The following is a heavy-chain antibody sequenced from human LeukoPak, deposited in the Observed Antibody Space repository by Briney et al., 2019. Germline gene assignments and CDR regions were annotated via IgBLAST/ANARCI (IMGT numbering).Heavy chain of an antibody. CDR2: IYYGGNT. CDR3: ARHRSGGYYYGVLDY. D-gene: IGHD5-18*01. J-gene: IGHJ4*02. Sequence: SETLSLTCTVSGDSISSSSYHWGWIRQPPGKGLEWLGSIYYGGNTYYNSSIKSRGTISVDTSRNQFSLKLSSVTAADTAVYYCARHRSGGYYYGVLDYWGQGTLVTVSS. CDR1: GDSISSSSYH. V-gene: IGHV4-39*01.